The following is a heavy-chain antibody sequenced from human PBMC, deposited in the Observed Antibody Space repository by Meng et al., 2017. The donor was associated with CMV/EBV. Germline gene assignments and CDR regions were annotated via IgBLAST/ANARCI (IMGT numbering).Heavy chain of an antibody. Sequence: GFAGKQPRASVTISCKASGYTFTSYYMHWVRKDSGQGLEWMGWINPNSGGTNYAHKFQGMVIMTRETYISTAYMELSRLRSEDTAVYYCARDSEGKMLSELRYWGQGTLVTVSS. J-gene: IGHJ4*02. CDR1: GYTFTSYY. CDR2: INPNSGGT. D-gene: IGHD2-8*01. V-gene: IGHV1-2*07. CDR3: ARDSEGKMLSELRY.